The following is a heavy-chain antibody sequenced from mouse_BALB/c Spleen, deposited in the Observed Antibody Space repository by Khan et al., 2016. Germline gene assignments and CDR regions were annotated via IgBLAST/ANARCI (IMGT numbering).Heavy chain of an antibody. Sequence: QVQLKESGPGLVAPSQSLSITCTVSGVSLTNYGVHWVRQPPGKGMEWLGVLWAGGSTDYDSALLSSLSINKDNSKSQVFLKVNSLQTDDTAIYYCARDNTTADWYFDVWGAGTTVTVSS. CDR2: LWAGGST. J-gene: IGHJ1*01. V-gene: IGHV2-9*02. CDR3: ARDNTTADWYFDV. CDR1: GVSLTNYG. D-gene: IGHD1-2*01.